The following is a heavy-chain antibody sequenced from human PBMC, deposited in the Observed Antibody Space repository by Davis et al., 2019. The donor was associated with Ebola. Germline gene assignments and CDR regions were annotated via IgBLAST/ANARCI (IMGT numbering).Heavy chain of an antibody. D-gene: IGHD6-13*01. CDR2: IIPIFGTA. CDR1: GGTFSSYA. CDR3: ARESSSWYSFDY. J-gene: IGHJ4*02. Sequence: SVKVSCKASGGTFSSYAISWVRQAPGQGLEWMGGIIPIFGTANYAQKFQGRVTITADESTSTAYMELSSLRSEDTAVYYCARESSSWYSFDYWGQGTLVTVSS. V-gene: IGHV1-69*13.